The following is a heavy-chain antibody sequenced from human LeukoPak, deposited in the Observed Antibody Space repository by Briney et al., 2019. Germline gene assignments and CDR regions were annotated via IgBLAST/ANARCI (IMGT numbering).Heavy chain of an antibody. CDR2: ISYDGSNK. J-gene: IGHJ6*04. Sequence: PGRSLRLSCAASGFTFSSYGMHWVRQAPGKGLEWVAVISYDGSNKYYADSVKGRFTISRDNSKNTLYLQMNSLRAEDTAVYYCAREKYYDILTGWYYGMDVWGKGTTVTVSS. V-gene: IGHV3-30*03. D-gene: IGHD3-9*01. CDR3: AREKYYDILTGWYYGMDV. CDR1: GFTFSSYG.